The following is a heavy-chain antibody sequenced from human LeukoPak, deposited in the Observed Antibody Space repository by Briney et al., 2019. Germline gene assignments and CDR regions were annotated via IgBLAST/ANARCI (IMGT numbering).Heavy chain of an antibody. V-gene: IGHV3-74*01. CDR1: GFTFSSCW. J-gene: IGHJ4*02. CDR3: ATAVASSSGWYADY. D-gene: IGHD6-19*01. CDR2: IHSDGSSS. Sequence: PGGSLRLSCAASGFTFSSCWMHWVRQAPGQGLVWVSGIHSDGSSSRYADSAKGRFTISRDNAKNTLYLQMNSLRVEDTAVYYCATAVASSSGWYADYWGQGTLVTVSS.